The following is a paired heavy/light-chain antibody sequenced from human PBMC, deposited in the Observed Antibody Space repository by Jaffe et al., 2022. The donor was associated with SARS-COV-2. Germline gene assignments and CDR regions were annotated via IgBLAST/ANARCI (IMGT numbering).Heavy chain of an antibody. Sequence: QLHLQESGPGLVKPSETLSLTCSVSGGSINNTSFFWGWIRQPPGKGLEWIGSFFYTGGTQFNPSLRSRVTISEDTSRNQFSLKVTSVTAADTALYYCARQLGLPYSGTYREAFDIWGQGAMVTVSS. D-gene: IGHD1-26*01. CDR3: ARQLGLPYSGTYREAFDI. J-gene: IGHJ3*02. V-gene: IGHV4-39*01. CDR1: GGSINNTSFF. CDR2: FFYTGGT.
Light chain of an antibody. Sequence: DIQMTQSPSSLSASVGDTITITCRASQNIRNFLNWYQQIPGKAPKLLIYAASILQSGVPSRFSGSGSGTDFILTISSLQPEDFATYFCQQSYSLRTFGQGTKVEIK. CDR3: QQSYSLRT. CDR2: AAS. CDR1: QNIRNF. J-gene: IGKJ1*01. V-gene: IGKV1-39*01.